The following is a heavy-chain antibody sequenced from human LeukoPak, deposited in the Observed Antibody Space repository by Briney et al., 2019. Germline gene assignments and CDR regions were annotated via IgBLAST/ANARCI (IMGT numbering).Heavy chain of an antibody. CDR3: ARVGALDWFDP. CDR1: GGSMSTSL. J-gene: IGHJ5*02. CDR2: ISYIGRT. V-gene: IGHV4-59*01. D-gene: IGHD3-16*01. Sequence: SETLSLTCSVSGGSMSTSLWSWIRQPPGKGLEWIGYISYIGRTNYNPPLKSRVPISIDTPKNQFSLKVTSMTAADTAVYYCARVGALDWFDPWGQGTLVTVSS.